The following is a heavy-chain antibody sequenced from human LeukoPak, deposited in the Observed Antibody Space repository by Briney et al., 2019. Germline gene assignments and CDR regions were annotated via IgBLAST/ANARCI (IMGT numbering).Heavy chain of an antibody. Sequence: ASVKVSCKASGGTFSSYAINWVRQAPGQGLEWMGGIIPIFGTANYAQKFQGRVTMTTDTSTSTAYMELRSLRSDDTAVYYCARFRAGVGEPYGDYWGQGTLVTVSS. CDR3: ARFRAGVGEPYGDY. J-gene: IGHJ4*02. CDR1: GGTFSSYA. D-gene: IGHD3-10*01. CDR2: IIPIFGTA. V-gene: IGHV1-69*05.